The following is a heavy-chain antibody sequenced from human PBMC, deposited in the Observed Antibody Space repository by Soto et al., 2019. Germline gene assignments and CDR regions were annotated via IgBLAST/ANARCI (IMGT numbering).Heavy chain of an antibody. V-gene: IGHV4-30-2*01. J-gene: IGHJ6*02. D-gene: IGHD6-25*01. CDR3: PARAPLSAAGSGEYYYYGMDV. CDR2: IYHSGST. Sequence: QLQLQESGSGLVKPSQTLSLTCAVSGGSISSGGYSWSWIRQPPGKGLEWIGYIYHSGSTYYNPSRTRAVTPSVDMSKNQFSRKLSTVTAADTAVYYCPARAPLSAAGSGEYYYYGMDVWGQGTTVTVSS. CDR1: GGSISSGGYS.